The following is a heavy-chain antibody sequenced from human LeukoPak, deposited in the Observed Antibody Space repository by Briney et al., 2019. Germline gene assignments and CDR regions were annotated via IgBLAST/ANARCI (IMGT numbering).Heavy chain of an antibody. CDR3: ARDGKTYYGDYPWDYGMDV. J-gene: IGHJ6*02. CDR2: IYYSGST. CDR1: GGSISSGGYY. V-gene: IGHV4-31*03. D-gene: IGHD4-17*01. Sequence: PQTLSLTCTVSGGSISSGGYYWSWIRQHPGKGLEWIGYIYYSGSTYYNPSLKSRVTISVDTSKNQFSLKLSSVTAADTAVYYCARDGKTYYGDYPWDYGMDVWGQGTTVTVSS.